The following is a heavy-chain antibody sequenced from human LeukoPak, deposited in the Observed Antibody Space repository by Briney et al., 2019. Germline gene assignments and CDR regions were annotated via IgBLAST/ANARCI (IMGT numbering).Heavy chain of an antibody. CDR1: GFTFSSYA. CDR3: AKEAGYSGYDYPDY. V-gene: IGHV3-23*01. J-gene: IGHJ4*02. D-gene: IGHD5-12*01. CDR2: ISGSGYSR. Sequence: GGSLRLSCAASGFTFSSYALSWVRQAPGKGLEWVSGISGSGYSRNYADSVKGRFTISRDNSKNTLYLQMNSLRVEDTAAYYCAKEAGYSGYDYPDYWGQGTLVTVSS.